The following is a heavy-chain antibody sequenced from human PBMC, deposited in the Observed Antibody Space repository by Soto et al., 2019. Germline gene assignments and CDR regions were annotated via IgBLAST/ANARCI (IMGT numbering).Heavy chain of an antibody. J-gene: IGHJ4*02. CDR3: ARVSSSWYKDYFDY. V-gene: IGHV1-69*12. CDR1: GGTFSNYA. CDR2: IIPIFGTT. Sequence: QVQLVQSGAEVKKPGSSVKVSCKASGGTFSNYAISWVRQAPGQGLEWMGGIIPIFGTTNYAQRFQGRVTIXGXEXXSTAYMELSSLRSEDTAVYYCARVSSSWYKDYFDYWGQGTLVTVSS. D-gene: IGHD6-13*01.